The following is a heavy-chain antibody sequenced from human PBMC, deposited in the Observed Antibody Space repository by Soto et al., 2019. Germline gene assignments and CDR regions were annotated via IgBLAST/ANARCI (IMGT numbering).Heavy chain of an antibody. CDR1: GGTFSSYT. CDR2: IIPILGIA. Sequence: GASVKVSCKASGGTFSSYTISWVRQAPGQGLEWMGRIIPILGIANYAQKFQGRVTITADKSTSTAYMELSSLRSEDTAVYYCARSNYDFWGGYYTGPPTVYYYMDVWGKGTTVTVSS. CDR3: ARSNYDFWGGYYTGPPTVYYYMDV. J-gene: IGHJ6*03. D-gene: IGHD3-3*01. V-gene: IGHV1-69*02.